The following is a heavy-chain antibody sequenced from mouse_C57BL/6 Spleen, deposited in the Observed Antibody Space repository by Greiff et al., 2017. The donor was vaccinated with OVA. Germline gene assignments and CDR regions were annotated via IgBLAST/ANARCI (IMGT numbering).Heavy chain of an antibody. Sequence: EVMLVESGEGLVKPGGSLKLSCAASGFTFSSYAMSWVRQTPEKRLEWVAYISSGGDYIYYADTVKGRFTISRDNARNTLYLQMSSLKSEDTAMYYCTRYGSSYDYAMDYWGQGTSVTVSS. CDR1: GFTFSSYA. D-gene: IGHD1-1*01. V-gene: IGHV5-9-1*02. J-gene: IGHJ4*01. CDR3: TRYGSSYDYAMDY. CDR2: ISSGGDYI.